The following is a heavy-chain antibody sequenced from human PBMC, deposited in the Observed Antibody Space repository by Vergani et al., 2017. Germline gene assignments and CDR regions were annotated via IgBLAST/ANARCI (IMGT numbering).Heavy chain of an antibody. Sequence: QVKLQESGPGLLKPSQTLSLTCTVSGESIRSGSHYWSWIRQPAGKGLEWVSGINNNGGSTYYADSVKGRFTISRDNSKNTLYLQMTDLRAEDTATYYCAKVCGSTSCQYGGGAFDVWGHGTMVTVSS. D-gene: IGHD2-2*01. CDR1: GESIRSGSHY. J-gene: IGHJ3*01. CDR2: INNNGGST. V-gene: IGHV4-61*02. CDR3: AKVCGSTSCQYGGGAFDV.